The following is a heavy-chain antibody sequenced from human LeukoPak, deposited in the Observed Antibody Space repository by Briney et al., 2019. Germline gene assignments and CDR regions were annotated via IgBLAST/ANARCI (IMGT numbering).Heavy chain of an antibody. Sequence: GSSVKVSCKASGYTFTSYYMHWVRQAPGQGLEWMGWISAYNGNTNYAQKLQGRVTMTTDTSTSTAYMELRSLRSDDTAVYYCARATTPDYWGQGTLVTVSS. D-gene: IGHD1-14*01. J-gene: IGHJ4*02. CDR1: GYTFTSYY. V-gene: IGHV1-18*04. CDR3: ARATTPDY. CDR2: ISAYNGNT.